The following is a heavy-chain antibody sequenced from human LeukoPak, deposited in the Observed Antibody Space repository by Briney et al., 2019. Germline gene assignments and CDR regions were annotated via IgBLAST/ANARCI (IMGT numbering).Heavy chain of an antibody. V-gene: IGHV3-9*01. CDR3: AKDLAMVRGVIAHNNWFDP. J-gene: IGHJ5*02. D-gene: IGHD3-10*01. CDR1: GFSFDDYA. CDR2: INWNSGSI. Sequence: PGGSLRLSCAASGFSFDDYAMHWVRQAPGKGLEWVSGINWNSGSIDYAESVKGRFTISRDNAKNSLYLQMNSLRAEDTAVYYCAKDLAMVRGVIAHNNWFDPWGQGTLVTVSS.